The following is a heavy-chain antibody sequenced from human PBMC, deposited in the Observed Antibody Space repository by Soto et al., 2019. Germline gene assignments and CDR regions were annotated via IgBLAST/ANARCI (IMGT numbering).Heavy chain of an antibody. D-gene: IGHD2-21*02. CDR1: GGTFSNDA. Sequence: QVHLVQSGAEVKRSWSSVRVSCTASGGTFSNDALTWVRQAPGQGLEWLGRSIPFFGTPDYAQSFQGRLTITADESTGTAYMDLSSLRSDDTAVYSCAREVVTETTLGYFDYWGQGTQVTVSS. J-gene: IGHJ4*02. V-gene: IGHV1-69*01. CDR2: SIPFFGTP. CDR3: AREVVTETTLGYFDY.